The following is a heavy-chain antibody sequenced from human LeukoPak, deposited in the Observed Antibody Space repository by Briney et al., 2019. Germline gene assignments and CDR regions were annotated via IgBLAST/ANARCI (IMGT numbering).Heavy chain of an antibody. CDR3: ARDGQENSFDY. J-gene: IGHJ4*02. CDR2: IYPADSDT. V-gene: IGHV5-51*01. Sequence: GESLKISCKGSGYSFSNYWIGWVRQLPGKGLEWMGIIYPADSDTRYSPSFQGQVTISVDKSITTAYLQWRSLKASGSAMYYCARDGQENSFDYWGQGTVVTVSS. CDR1: GYSFSNYW.